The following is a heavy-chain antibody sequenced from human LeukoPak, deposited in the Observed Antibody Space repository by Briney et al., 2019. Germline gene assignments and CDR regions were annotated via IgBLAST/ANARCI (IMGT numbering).Heavy chain of an antibody. CDR2: IIPIFGTA. CDR3: ARGGHDYGDYGVWFDP. V-gene: IGHV1-69*06. CDR1: GGTFSSYA. Sequence: SVKVSCKASGGTFSSYAISWVRQAPGQGLEWMGGIIPIFGTANYAQKFQGRATITADKSTSTAYMELSSLRSEDTAVYYCARGGHDYGDYGVWFDPWGQGTLVTVSS. J-gene: IGHJ5*02. D-gene: IGHD4-17*01.